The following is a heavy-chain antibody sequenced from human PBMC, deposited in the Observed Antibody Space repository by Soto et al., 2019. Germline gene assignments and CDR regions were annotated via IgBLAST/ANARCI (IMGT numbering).Heavy chain of an antibody. V-gene: IGHV4-30-2*01. CDR1: GGSISSGNSYS. D-gene: IGHD3-16*01. CDR2: ISHSGST. J-gene: IGHJ5*02. Sequence: QLQLQESGSGLVKPSQTLSLTCAVSGGSISSGNSYSWSWIRQPPGKGLEWIGSISHSGSTSYNPSLKGRVTMSFDKSKNQFSLNLSSVTAADMAVYYCARAVAPYLGTWFDPWGQGTLVIVSS. CDR3: ARAVAPYLGTWFDP.